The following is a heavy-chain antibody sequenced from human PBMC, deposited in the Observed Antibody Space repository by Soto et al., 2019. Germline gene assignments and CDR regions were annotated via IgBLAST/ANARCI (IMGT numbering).Heavy chain of an antibody. J-gene: IGHJ4*02. Sequence: QVQLVESGGGVVQPGRSLRLSCAASGFTFSNYGMQWARQAPGKGLEWVAVISYDGRSKSHADSVKGRLTISRDNSKNTVDLQMTSLRAEDTAVYYCAGEDSNGYGWPDYWGQGTLVTVSS. CDR1: GFTFSNYG. D-gene: IGHD5-18*01. CDR2: ISYDGRSK. CDR3: AGEDSNGYGWPDY. V-gene: IGHV3-30*03.